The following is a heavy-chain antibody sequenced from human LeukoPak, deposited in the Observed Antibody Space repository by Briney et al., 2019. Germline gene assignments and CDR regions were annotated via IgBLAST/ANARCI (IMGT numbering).Heavy chain of an antibody. V-gene: IGHV4-34*01. CDR1: GGSFSGYY. J-gene: IGHJ6*03. D-gene: IGHD6-19*01. CDR3: ARRAVLTSPLLYYYYYYYMDV. Sequence: TSETLSLTCAVYGGSFSGYYWSWIRQPPGKGLEWIGEINHSGSTNYNPSLKSRVTISVDTSKNQFSLKLSSVTAADTAVYYCARRAVLTSPLLYYYYYYYMDVWGKGTTVTISS. CDR2: INHSGST.